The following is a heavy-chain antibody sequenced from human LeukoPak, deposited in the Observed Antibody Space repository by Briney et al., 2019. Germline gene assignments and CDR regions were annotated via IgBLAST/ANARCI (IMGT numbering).Heavy chain of an antibody. CDR1: GYSISSGYF. Sequence: NPSETLSLTCSVSGYSISSGYFRGWIRQPPGKRPEWIATTHHSGATYYNPSLKSRVTLSVDMSKNQVSLKLTSVTAADTAVYYCTREVWGSTFPDYWGQGTLVTVSS. D-gene: IGHD7-27*01. CDR2: THHSGAT. V-gene: IGHV4-38-2*02. J-gene: IGHJ4*02. CDR3: TREVWGSTFPDY.